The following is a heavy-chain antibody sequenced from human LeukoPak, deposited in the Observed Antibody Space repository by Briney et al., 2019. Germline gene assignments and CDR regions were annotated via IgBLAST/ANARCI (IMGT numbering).Heavy chain of an antibody. J-gene: IGHJ5*02. V-gene: IGHV4-34*01. D-gene: IGHD6-13*01. CDR2: INHSGST. CDR3: ARFSSSWYFTGEAGWFDP. Sequence: PSETLSLTCAVYGGSFSGYYWSWIRQPPGKGLEWIGEINHSGSTNYNPSLKSRVTISVDTSKNQFSLKLSSVTAADTAVYYCARFSSSWYFTGEAGWFDPWGQGTLVTVSS. CDR1: GGSFSGYY.